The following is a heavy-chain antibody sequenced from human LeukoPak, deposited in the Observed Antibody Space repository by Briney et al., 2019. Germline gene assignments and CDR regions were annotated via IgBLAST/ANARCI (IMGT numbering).Heavy chain of an antibody. CDR2: ISYDGSNK. Sequence: GGSLRLSCAASGFTFSSYAMHWVRQAPGKGLEWVAVISYDGSNKYCADSVKGRFTISRDNSKNTLYLQMNSLRAEDTAVYYCARDEAYCGGDCYSFFDYWGQGTLVTVSS. J-gene: IGHJ4*02. V-gene: IGHV3-30*04. CDR3: ARDEAYCGGDCYSFFDY. CDR1: GFTFSSYA. D-gene: IGHD2-21*02.